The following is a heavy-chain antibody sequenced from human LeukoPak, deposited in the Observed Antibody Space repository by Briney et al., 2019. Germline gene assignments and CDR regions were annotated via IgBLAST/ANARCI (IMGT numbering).Heavy chain of an antibody. V-gene: IGHV4-59*01. D-gene: IGHD6-6*01. CDR1: GGSISSYY. J-gene: IGHJ4*02. CDR2: IYYSGST. CDR3: AREVSAARLDY. Sequence: SETLSLTCTVSGGSISSYYWSWIRQPPGKGLEWIGYIYYSGSTNYNPSLKSRVTISVDTSKNQFSLKLSSVTAADTAVYYCAREVSAARLDYWGQGTLVTVSS.